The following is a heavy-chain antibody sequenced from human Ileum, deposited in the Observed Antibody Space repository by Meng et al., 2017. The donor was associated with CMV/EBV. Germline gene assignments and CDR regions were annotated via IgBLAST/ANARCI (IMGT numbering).Heavy chain of an antibody. CDR1: GGSISSYY. J-gene: IGHJ4*02. D-gene: IGHD6-13*01. Sequence: QVQLQESGLGLVKPSETLSLTCTVSGGSISSYYWNWIRQPPGKGLEWIGYIFYSGSTNYNPSLKSRVTISVDTSKNQFSLKLTSVTAADTAVYYCARAQYSSSWSSFDYWGQGTLVTVSS. CDR3: ARAQYSSSWSSFDY. CDR2: IFYSGST. V-gene: IGHV4-59*01.